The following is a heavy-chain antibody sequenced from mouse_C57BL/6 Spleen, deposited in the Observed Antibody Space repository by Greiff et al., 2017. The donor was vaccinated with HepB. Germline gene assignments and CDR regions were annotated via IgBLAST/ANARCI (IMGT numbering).Heavy chain of an antibody. D-gene: IGHD2-3*01. CDR3: AREGYFLWYFDV. J-gene: IGHJ1*03. CDR2: ISSGSSTI. CDR1: GFTFSDYG. Sequence: EVQVVESGGGLVKPGGSLKLSCAASGFTFSDYGMHWVRQAPEKGLEWVAYISSGSSTIYYADTVKGRFTISRDNAKNTLFLQMTSLRSEDTAMDYCAREGYFLWYFDVWGTGTTVTVSS. V-gene: IGHV5-17*01.